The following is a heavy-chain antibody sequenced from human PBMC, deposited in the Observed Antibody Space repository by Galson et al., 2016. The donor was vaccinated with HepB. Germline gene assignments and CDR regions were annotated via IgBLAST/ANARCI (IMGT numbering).Heavy chain of an antibody. J-gene: IGHJ6*02. CDR3: TRGYMQTGMNV. CDR1: GESVTSEITT. CDR2: RYYRSKWFI. Sequence: CEICGESVTSEITTWNWIRQYVSRGLEWLGRRYYRSKWFIDYAVSVEGRITINSDISRNQFSLQLDSVTPDDTAAYFCTRGYMQTGMNVWGQGTTVTVSS. D-gene: IGHD5-18*01. V-gene: IGHV6-1*01.